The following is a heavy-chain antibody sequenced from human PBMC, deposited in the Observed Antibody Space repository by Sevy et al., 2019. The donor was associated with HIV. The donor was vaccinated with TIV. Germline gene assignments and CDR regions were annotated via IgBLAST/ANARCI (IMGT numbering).Heavy chain of an antibody. CDR1: GFTFSDSW. J-gene: IGHJ4*02. CDR2: INQDGSVI. Sequence: GGSLRLSCTASGFTFSDSWMHWVRQAPGKGLEWPANINQDGSVIYYADSVKGRFTISRDNSRNSVFLQMSSLRAGDTATYYCARAVGKDGAYWGQGTLVTVSS. D-gene: IGHD2-8*01. CDR3: ARAVGKDGAY. V-gene: IGHV3-7*03.